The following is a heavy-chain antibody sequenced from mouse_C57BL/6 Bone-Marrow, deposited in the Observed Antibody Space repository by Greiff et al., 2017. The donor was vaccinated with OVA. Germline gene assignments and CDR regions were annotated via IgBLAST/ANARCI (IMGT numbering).Heavy chain of an antibody. V-gene: IGHV1-18*01. CDR1: GYTFTDYN. D-gene: IGHD2-3*01. CDR2: INPNNGGT. CDR3: AKGDGYPYWYFDV. J-gene: IGHJ1*03. Sequence: VQLKQSGPELVKPGASVKIPCKASGYTFTDYNMDWVKQSHGKSLEWIGDINPNNGGTIYNQKFKGKATLTVDKSSSTAYMELRSLTSEDTAVYYCAKGDGYPYWYFDVWGTGTTVTVSS.